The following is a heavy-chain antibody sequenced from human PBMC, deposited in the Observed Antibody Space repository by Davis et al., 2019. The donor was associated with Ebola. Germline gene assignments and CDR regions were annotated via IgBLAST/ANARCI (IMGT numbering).Heavy chain of an antibody. CDR2: IDHSGIR. CDR3: SDWNR. V-gene: IGHV4-34*01. Sequence: MPSETLSLTCAVYGGSFSGYYWSWIRQPPGKGLEWIGEIDHSGIRTYNPSLQNRVTMSVDASKNQFSLRLTSVTAADTAMYYCSDWNRWGQGTLVTVAS. CDR1: GGSFSGYY. D-gene: IGHD1-1*01. J-gene: IGHJ4*02.